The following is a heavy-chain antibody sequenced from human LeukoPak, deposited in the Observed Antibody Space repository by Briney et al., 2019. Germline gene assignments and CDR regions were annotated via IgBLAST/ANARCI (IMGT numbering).Heavy chain of an antibody. Sequence: ASVKVSCKASGHNFPSHGISWVRQTPGQGLEWMGWISVDIGNTNYAQRLQGRVTMTTDTSTTTAYMELTSLTSDDTAVYYCARDRSGYCGGTSCLLFDYWGQGTLVTVSS. D-gene: IGHD2-15*01. V-gene: IGHV1-18*01. CDR1: GHNFPSHG. J-gene: IGHJ4*02. CDR3: ARDRSGYCGGTSCLLFDY. CDR2: ISVDIGNT.